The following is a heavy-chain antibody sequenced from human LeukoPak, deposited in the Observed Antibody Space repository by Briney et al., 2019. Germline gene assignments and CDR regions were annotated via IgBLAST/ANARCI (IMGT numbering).Heavy chain of an antibody. D-gene: IGHD3-10*01. V-gene: IGHV3-23*01. CDR2: ISGSGGST. CDR1: GFTFSSYA. J-gene: IGHJ4*02. Sequence: PGASLRLSCAASGFTFSSYATSWVRQAPGKGLEWVSAISGSGGSTYYADSVKGRFTISRDNSKNTLYLQMNSLRAEDTAVYYCAKVGALSGSYDYFDYWGQGTLVTVSS. CDR3: AKVGALSGSYDYFDY.